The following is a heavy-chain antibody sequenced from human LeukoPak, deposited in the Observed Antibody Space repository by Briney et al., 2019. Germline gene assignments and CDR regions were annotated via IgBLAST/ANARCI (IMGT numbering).Heavy chain of an antibody. D-gene: IGHD1-7*01. J-gene: IGHJ4*02. Sequence: GGSLRLSCVGSGFTFSSNWMHWVRQVPGKGLVWVSHIDRDGSITNYADSVKGRFTISRDNAKNTLYLQMNSLRVEDTALYYCVRSLTGTNDYWGQGSLVTVSS. CDR2: IDRDGSIT. CDR1: GFTFSSNW. CDR3: VRSLTGTNDY. V-gene: IGHV3-74*01.